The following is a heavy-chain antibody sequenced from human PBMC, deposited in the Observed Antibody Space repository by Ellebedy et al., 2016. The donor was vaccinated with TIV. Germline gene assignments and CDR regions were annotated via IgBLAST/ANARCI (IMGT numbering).Heavy chain of an antibody. V-gene: IGHV5-51*01. J-gene: IGHJ2*01. CDR3: AKKTTNWPGHFDL. CDR1: GYSFTNHW. D-gene: IGHD1-1*01. Sequence: GESLKISCQGSGYSFTNHWIGWVRHMPGKGLEWMGIIYPGDSDTRYSPSFQGQATISADKSINTAYLQWSSLKASDTAMYYCAKKTTNWPGHFDLWGRGTLVTVSS. CDR2: IYPGDSDT.